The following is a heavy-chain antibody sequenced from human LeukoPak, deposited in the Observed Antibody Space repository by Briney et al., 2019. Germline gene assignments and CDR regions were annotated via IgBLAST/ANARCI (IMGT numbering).Heavy chain of an antibody. D-gene: IGHD2-2*01. CDR1: GYTLTELS. V-gene: IGHV1-24*01. CDR3: ASKGDGYCRDTNRQGALDI. CDR2: FDPEDGET. Sequence: ASVKVSCKVSGYTLTELSMHWVRQAPGKGLEWMGGFDPEDGETIYAQKFQGRVTMTEDTSTDTAYMELSRLTSDDTAVYYCASKGDGYCRDTNRQGALDIWGQGTMVTVSS. J-gene: IGHJ3*02.